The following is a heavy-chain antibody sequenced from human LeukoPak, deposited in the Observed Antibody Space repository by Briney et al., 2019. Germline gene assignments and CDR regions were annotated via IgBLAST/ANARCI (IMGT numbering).Heavy chain of an antibody. J-gene: IGHJ4*02. Sequence: ASVKVSCKASGYTFTSYAISWVRQAPGQGPEWMGWINMYNGNTNYAQKLLGRVTMTTDTSTSTAYMELRSLRSDDTAVYYCARVVGNYVWGSYRPEGCFDSWGQGTLVTVSS. CDR2: INMYNGNT. CDR3: ARVVGNYVWGSYRPEGCFDS. D-gene: IGHD3-16*02. CDR1: GYTFTSYA. V-gene: IGHV1-18*01.